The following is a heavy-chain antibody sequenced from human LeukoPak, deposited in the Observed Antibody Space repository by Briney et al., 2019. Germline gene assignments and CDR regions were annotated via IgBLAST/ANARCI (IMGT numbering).Heavy chain of an antibody. CDR1: GFTFSSYE. D-gene: IGHD3-9*01. Sequence: GGSLRLSCAASGFTFSSYEMNWVRPAPGKGLEWVSYICSSGSTIYYADSVKGRFTISRDNAKNSLYLQMNSLRAEDTAVYYCAREPRRGYDILTGYFHYYYGMDVWGQGTTVTVSS. J-gene: IGHJ6*02. V-gene: IGHV3-48*03. CDR3: AREPRRGYDILTGYFHYYYGMDV. CDR2: ICSSGSTI.